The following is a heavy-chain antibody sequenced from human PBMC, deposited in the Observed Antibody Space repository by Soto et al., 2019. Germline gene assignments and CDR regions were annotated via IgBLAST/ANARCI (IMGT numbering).Heavy chain of an antibody. CDR1: GFTFSSYA. CDR2: ISYDGSNK. V-gene: IGHV3-30-3*01. D-gene: IGHD2-2*01. CDR3: ARDRIGCSSTSCYPDNYYYYGMDV. J-gene: IGHJ6*02. Sequence: GGSLRLSWAASGFTFSSYAMHWVRQAPGKGLEWVAVISYDGSNKYYADSVKGRFTISRDNSKNTLYLQMNSLRAEDTAVYYCARDRIGCSSTSCYPDNYYYYGMDVWGQGTTVTVSS.